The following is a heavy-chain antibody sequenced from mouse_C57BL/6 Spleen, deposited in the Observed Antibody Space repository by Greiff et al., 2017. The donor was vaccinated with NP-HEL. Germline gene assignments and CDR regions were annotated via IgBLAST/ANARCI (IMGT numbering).Heavy chain of an antibody. CDR3: ARPPWFAY. V-gene: IGHV1-69*01. CDR1: GYTFTSYW. J-gene: IGHJ3*01. CDR2: IDPSDSYT. Sequence: QVQLQQPGAELVMPGASVKLSCKASGYTFTSYWMHWVKQRPGQGLEWIGEIDPSDSYTNYNQKFKGKSTLTVDKSSSTAYMQLSSLTSEDSAVYYCARPPWFAYWGHGTLVTVSA.